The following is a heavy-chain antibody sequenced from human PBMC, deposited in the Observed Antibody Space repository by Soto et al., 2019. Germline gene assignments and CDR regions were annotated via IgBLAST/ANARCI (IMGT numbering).Heavy chain of an antibody. CDR1: GFTFSSYA. J-gene: IGHJ6*02. Sequence: GGSLSLSCAASGFTFSSYAMHWVRQAPGKGLEWVAVISYDGSNKYYADSVKGRFTISRDNSKNTLYLQMNSMRAEDTAVYYCAGVLAEYDCSSTSCYGPRLSDYAMDVWG. CDR2: ISYDGSNK. D-gene: IGHD2-2*01. V-gene: IGHV3-30-3*01. CDR3: AGVLAEYDCSSTSCYGPRLSDYAMDV.